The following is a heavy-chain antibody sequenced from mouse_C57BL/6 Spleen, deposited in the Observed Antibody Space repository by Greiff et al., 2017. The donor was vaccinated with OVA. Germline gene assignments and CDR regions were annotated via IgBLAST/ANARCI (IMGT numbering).Heavy chain of an antibody. D-gene: IGHD2-4*01. J-gene: IGHJ4*01. CDR1: GFSLTSYG. Sequence: VKLQESGPGLVQPSQSLSITCTVSGFSLTSYGVHWVRQSPGKGLEWLGVIWRGGSTDYNAAFMSRLSITKDNSKSQVFFKMNSLQADDTAIYYCAKKEDYDYAMDYWGQGTSVTVSS. V-gene: IGHV2-5*01. CDR2: IWRGGST. CDR3: AKKEDYDYAMDY.